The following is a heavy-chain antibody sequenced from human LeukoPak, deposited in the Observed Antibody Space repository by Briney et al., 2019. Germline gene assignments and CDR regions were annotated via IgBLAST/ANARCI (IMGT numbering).Heavy chain of an antibody. CDR2: ISAYNGNT. Sequence: ASVKVSCKASGYTFTSYGISWVRQAPGQGLERMGWISAYNGNTNYAQKLQGRVTMTTDTSTSTAYMELRSLRSDDTAVYYCARDQRGYSYGYYFDYWGQGTLVTVSS. CDR1: GYTFTSYG. J-gene: IGHJ4*02. D-gene: IGHD5-18*01. CDR3: ARDQRGYSYGYYFDY. V-gene: IGHV1-18*01.